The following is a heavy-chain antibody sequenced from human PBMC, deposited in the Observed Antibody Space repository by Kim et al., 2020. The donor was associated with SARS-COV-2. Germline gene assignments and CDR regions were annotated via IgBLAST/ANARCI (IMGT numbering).Heavy chain of an antibody. CDR2: IYYGGST. V-gene: IGHV4-31*03. CDR3: ASAYKRLWWFGNILAPNWFDS. J-gene: IGHJ5*01. Sequence: SETLSLTCTVSGASVTSPNYVWNWIRQHPGKGLEWIGYIYYGGSTHYNPSLKSRTTMSIDTSKNQFSLIVNSVTAADTAVYYCASAYKRLWWFGNILAPNWFDSWGQGTLVTVSS. CDR1: GASVTSPNYV. D-gene: IGHD3-10*01.